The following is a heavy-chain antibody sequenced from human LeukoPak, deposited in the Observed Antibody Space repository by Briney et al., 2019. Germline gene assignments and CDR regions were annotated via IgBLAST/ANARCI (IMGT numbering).Heavy chain of an antibody. J-gene: IGHJ4*02. D-gene: IGHD4-23*01. Sequence: GGSLRLSCAASGFTFSTYWMSWVRQLPGKGLQWVANINEDGSEKDYVDSVKGRFTISRDNAKNSLYLQMDSLRAEDTAVYYCARGYGGRLGYFDYWGQGTLVTVSS. CDR1: GFTFSTYW. CDR2: INEDGSEK. CDR3: ARGYGGRLGYFDY. V-gene: IGHV3-7*01.